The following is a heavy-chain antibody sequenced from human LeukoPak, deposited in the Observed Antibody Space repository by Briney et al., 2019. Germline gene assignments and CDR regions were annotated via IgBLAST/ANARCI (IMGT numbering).Heavy chain of an antibody. D-gene: IGHD2-2*01. Sequence: GASVKVSCKASGYTFTGYYMHWGRQAPGQGLEWMGRINPNSGGTNYAQKFQGRVTMTRDTSISTAYMELSRLRSDDTAVYYCARGGYCSSTSCPYYYYYMDVWGKGTTVTVSS. V-gene: IGHV1-2*06. CDR3: ARGGYCSSTSCPYYYYYMDV. CDR1: GYTFTGYY. J-gene: IGHJ6*03. CDR2: INPNSGGT.